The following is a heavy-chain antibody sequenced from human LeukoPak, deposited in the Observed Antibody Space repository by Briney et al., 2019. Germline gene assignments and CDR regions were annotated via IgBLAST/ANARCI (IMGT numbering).Heavy chain of an antibody. CDR1: GYTFTSYG. D-gene: IGHD3-10*01. CDR2: ISTYNVNT. V-gene: IGHV1-18*01. Sequence: GASVKVSCKASGYTFTSYGISWVRQAPGQGLEWMGWISTYNVNTNYAQKLQGRVTMTTDTSTSTAYMELRSLRSDDTAVYYCARANYGSGNYRRIDYWGQGTLVTVSS. CDR3: ARANYGSGNYRRIDY. J-gene: IGHJ4*02.